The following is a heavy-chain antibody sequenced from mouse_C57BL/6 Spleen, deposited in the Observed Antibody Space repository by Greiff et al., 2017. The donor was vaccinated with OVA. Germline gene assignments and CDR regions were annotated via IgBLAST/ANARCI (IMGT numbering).Heavy chain of an antibody. J-gene: IGHJ2*01. Sequence: VQLQQSGPELVKPGASVKMSCKASGYTFTDYNMHWVKQSHGKSLEWIGYINPNNGGTSYNQKFKGKATLTVNKSSSTAYMELRSLTSEDSAVYYWAGNWDSFYYFDYWGQGTTLTVSS. V-gene: IGHV1-22*01. CDR1: GYTFTDYN. D-gene: IGHD4-1*01. CDR2: INPNNGGT. CDR3: AGNWDSFYYFDY.